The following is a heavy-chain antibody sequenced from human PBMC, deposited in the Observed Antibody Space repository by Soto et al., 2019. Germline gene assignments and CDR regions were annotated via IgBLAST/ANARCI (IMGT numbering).Heavy chain of an antibody. Sequence: EVQLLESGGGLVQPGGSRRLSCAASGFTFTSYAMSSVGQGPGKGLAWVSAISGSAGSTYYADSVKGRFTISRDNPKNTLYMQMNSLRAEDTAVYYCAKDRYCSGGSCYSEWAFDIWGQGTIVTVSS. J-gene: IGHJ3*02. D-gene: IGHD2-15*01. V-gene: IGHV3-23*01. CDR1: GFTFTSYA. CDR2: ISGSAGST. CDR3: AKDRYCSGGSCYSEWAFDI.